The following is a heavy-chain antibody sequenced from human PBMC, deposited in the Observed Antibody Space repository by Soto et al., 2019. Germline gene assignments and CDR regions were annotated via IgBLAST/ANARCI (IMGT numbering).Heavy chain of an antibody. CDR1: GGSISSSSYY. CDR2: IYYSGST. V-gene: IGHV4-39*01. CDR3: ARQAWWFAP. Sequence: SETLSLTCTVSGGSISSSSYYWGWIRQPPGKGLEWIGSIYYSGSTYYNPSLKSRVTISVDTSKNQFSLKLSSVTAADTAVYYCARQAWWFAPWGQGTLVTVSS. J-gene: IGHJ5*02.